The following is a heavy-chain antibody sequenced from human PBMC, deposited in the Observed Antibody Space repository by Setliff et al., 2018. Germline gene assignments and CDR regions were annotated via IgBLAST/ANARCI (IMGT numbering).Heavy chain of an antibody. Sequence: PAGSLRLSCAASGFTFSRYWMSWVCQAPGKGMEWVANIKQDGSEKYYVDSVKGRFTISRDNAKNSLYLQMNSLRAEDTAVYYCARDGGEYWGQGTLVTVSS. V-gene: IGHV3-7*01. J-gene: IGHJ4*02. CDR1: GFTFSRYW. CDR3: ARDGGEY. CDR2: IKQDGSEK. D-gene: IGHD3-16*01.